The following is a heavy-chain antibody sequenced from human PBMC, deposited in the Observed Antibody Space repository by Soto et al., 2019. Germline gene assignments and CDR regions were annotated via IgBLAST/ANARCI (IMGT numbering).Heavy chain of an antibody. CDR3: AKERKSIGSYYPYYFDY. CDR2: ISGSGGST. V-gene: IGHV3-23*01. CDR1: GFTFSSYA. J-gene: IGHJ4*02. D-gene: IGHD3-10*01. Sequence: EVQLLESGGGLVQPGGSLRLSCAASGFTFSSYAMSWVRQAPGKGLEWVSAISGSGGSTYYAGSVKGRFTISRDNSKNTLYLQMNSLRAEDTAVYYCAKERKSIGSYYPYYFDYWGQGTLVTVSS.